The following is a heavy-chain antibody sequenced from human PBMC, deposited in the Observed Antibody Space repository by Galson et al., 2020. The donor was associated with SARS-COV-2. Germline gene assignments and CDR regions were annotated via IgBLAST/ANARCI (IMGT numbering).Heavy chain of an antibody. D-gene: IGHD3-10*01. V-gene: IGHV3-9*01. Sequence: GGSLRLSCAASGFTFDDYAMHWVRQAPGKGLEWVSGISWNSGSIGYADSVKGRFTISRDNAKNSLYLQMNSLRAEDTALYYCAKDGRRGYDGSGDPLLGYWCHVTLVTVSS. CDR1: GFTFDDYA. CDR2: ISWNSGSI. CDR3: AKDGRRGYDGSGDPLLGY. J-gene: IGHJ4*01.